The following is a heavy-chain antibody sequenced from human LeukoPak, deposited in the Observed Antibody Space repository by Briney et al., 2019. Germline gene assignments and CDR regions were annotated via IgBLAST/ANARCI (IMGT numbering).Heavy chain of an antibody. D-gene: IGHD3-10*01. V-gene: IGHV3-48*03. Sequence: PGGSLRLSCAASGFTFSSYEMNWVRQAPGKGLEWVSYISSSGSTIYYADSVKGRFTISRDNAKNSLYLQMNSLRAEDTAVYYCARDRTMVRGVNFDYWGQGTLVTVSS. CDR3: ARDRTMVRGVNFDY. J-gene: IGHJ4*02. CDR2: ISSSGSTI. CDR1: GFTFSSYE.